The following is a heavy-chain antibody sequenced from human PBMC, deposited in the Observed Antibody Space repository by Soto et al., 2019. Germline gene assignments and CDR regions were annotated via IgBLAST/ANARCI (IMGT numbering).Heavy chain of an antibody. V-gene: IGHV4-4*02. CDR1: GGSISSSNW. CDR2: IYHSGST. Sequence: QVQLQESGPGLVKPSGTLSLTCAVSGGSISSSNWWSWVRQPPGKVLEWIGEIYHSGSTNYNPSLKSRVTISVDKSKNQFSLKLSSVTAADTAVYYCARAHCSSTSCYRKYNWFDPWGQGTLVTVSS. CDR3: ARAHCSSTSCYRKYNWFDP. D-gene: IGHD2-2*01. J-gene: IGHJ5*02.